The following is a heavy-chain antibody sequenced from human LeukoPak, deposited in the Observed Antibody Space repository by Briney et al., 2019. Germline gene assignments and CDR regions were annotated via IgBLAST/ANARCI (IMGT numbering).Heavy chain of an antibody. CDR1: GGSFSGYH. D-gene: IGHD4-23*01. J-gene: IGHJ4*02. Sequence: PSETLSLTCAVHGGSFSGYHWNGIRQSPGKGREWIGEINDRGHTNYNPSLERRVTISVATSRKQFSLKLNSVTAADTAVYYCARDPTTVVTTPYYFDFWGQGTLVTVSS. CDR3: ARDPTTVVTTPYYFDF. CDR2: INDRGHT. V-gene: IGHV4-34*01.